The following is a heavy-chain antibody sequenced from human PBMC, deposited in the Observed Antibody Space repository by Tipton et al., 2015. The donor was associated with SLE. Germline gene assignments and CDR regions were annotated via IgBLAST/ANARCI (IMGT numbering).Heavy chain of an antibody. D-gene: IGHD6-13*01. V-gene: IGHV4-61*01. CDR1: GGSISSGRSS. Sequence: TLSLTCTVSGGSISSGRSSWRWLRPPPGPGLEWLVYISYSGRPHYNPSLPSRFTISVATAPNPCSLPLSSGTAAATAVYDCARDRQPEIAAAGIRYFGYWGQGTLGTGAS. J-gene: IGHJ4*02. CDR3: ARDRQPEIAAAGIRYFGY. CDR2: ISYSGRP.